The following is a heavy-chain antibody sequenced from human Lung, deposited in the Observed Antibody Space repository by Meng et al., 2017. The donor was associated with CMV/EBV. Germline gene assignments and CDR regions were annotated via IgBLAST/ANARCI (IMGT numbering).Heavy chain of an antibody. J-gene: IGHJ6*02. D-gene: IGHD2-15*01. Sequence: SVKVSCKASGGTFSSYAISWVRQAPGQGLEWMGGIIPIFGTANYAQKFQGRVTITTDESTSTAYMELSSLRSEDTAVYYRARGGGVASSFGMDVWGQGTTVTVSS. V-gene: IGHV1-69*05. CDR1: GGTFSSYA. CDR2: IIPIFGTA. CDR3: ARGGGVASSFGMDV.